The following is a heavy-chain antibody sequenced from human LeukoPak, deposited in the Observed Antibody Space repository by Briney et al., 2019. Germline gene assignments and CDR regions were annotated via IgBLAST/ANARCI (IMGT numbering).Heavy chain of an antibody. CDR3: ARDVAPKNYGDYDGRFDY. V-gene: IGHV4-30-4*08. CDR2: IYYSGST. Sequence: SETLSLTCTVSGGSTSSGDYYWSWIRQPPGKGLEWIGYIYYSGSTYYNPSLKSRVTISVDTSKNQFSLKLSSVTAADTAVYYCARDVAPKNYGDYDGRFDYWGQGTLVTVSS. D-gene: IGHD4-17*01. CDR1: GGSTSSGDYY. J-gene: IGHJ4*02.